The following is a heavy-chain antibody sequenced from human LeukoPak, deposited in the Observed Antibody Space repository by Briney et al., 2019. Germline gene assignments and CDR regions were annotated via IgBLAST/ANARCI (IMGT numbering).Heavy chain of an antibody. Sequence: GGSLRLSCAASGFTFSSYGMHWVRQAPGKGLEWVAFIRYDGSNKYYADSVKGRFTISRDNSKNTLYLQMNRLRAEDTAVYYCAKDQGGNCSSTSCSIDYWGQGTLVTVSS. CDR1: GFTFSSYG. V-gene: IGHV3-30*02. CDR3: AKDQGGNCSSTSCSIDY. J-gene: IGHJ4*02. CDR2: IRYDGSNK. D-gene: IGHD2-2*01.